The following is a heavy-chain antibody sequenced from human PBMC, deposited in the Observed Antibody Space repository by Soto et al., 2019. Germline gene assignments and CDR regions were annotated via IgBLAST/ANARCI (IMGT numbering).Heavy chain of an antibody. J-gene: IGHJ4*02. CDR1: GGSISSYY. D-gene: IGHD5-12*01. V-gene: IGHV4-59*01. CDR3: AIHGYNGYFDY. Sequence: SETLSLTCTVSGGSISSYYWSWIRQPPGKGLEWIGYIYYSGSTNYNPSLKSRVTISVDTSKNQFSLKLSSVTAADTAVYYCAIHGYNGYFDYWGQGTLVTVSS. CDR2: IYYSGST.